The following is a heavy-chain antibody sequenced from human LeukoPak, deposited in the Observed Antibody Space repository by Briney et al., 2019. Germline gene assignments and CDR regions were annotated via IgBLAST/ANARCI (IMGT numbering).Heavy chain of an antibody. D-gene: IGHD2-2*01. V-gene: IGHV1-2*02. CDR2: INPNSGGT. CDR3: AREVCRSTSCYQRYSWFDP. CDR1: GYTFTGYY. Sequence: PRASVKVSCKASGYTFTGYYMHWVRQAPGQGLEWMGWINPNSGGTNYAQKFQGRVTMTRDTSISTAYMELSRLRSDDTAVYYCAREVCRSTSCYQRYSWFDPWGQGTLVTVSS. J-gene: IGHJ5*02.